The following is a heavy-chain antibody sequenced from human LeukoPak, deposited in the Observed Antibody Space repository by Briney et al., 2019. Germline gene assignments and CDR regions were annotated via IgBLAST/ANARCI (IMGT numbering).Heavy chain of an antibody. Sequence: ASVKVSCKASGYTFTGYYMHWVRQAPGQGLEWMGWINPNSGGTNYAQKFQGWVTMTRDTSISTAYMELSRLRSDDTAVYYCARDTSNAAENYYMDVWGKGTTVTVSS. CDR1: GYTFTGYY. D-gene: IGHD4-11*01. CDR2: INPNSGGT. CDR3: ARDTSNAAENYYMDV. J-gene: IGHJ6*03. V-gene: IGHV1-2*04.